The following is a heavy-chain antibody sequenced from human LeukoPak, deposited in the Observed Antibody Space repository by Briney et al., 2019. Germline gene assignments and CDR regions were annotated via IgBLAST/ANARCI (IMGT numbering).Heavy chain of an antibody. V-gene: IGHV4-59*01. Sequence: SETLSLTCTVSGGSISSYYWSWIRQPPGKGLDIYYSGSTNYNPSLKSRVTISVDTSKNQFSLKLSSVTAADTAVYYCTRGSIAYYYMDVWGKGTTVTISS. CDR2: IYYSGST. CDR3: TRGSIAYYYMDV. J-gene: IGHJ6*03. D-gene: IGHD3-22*01. CDR1: GGSISSYY.